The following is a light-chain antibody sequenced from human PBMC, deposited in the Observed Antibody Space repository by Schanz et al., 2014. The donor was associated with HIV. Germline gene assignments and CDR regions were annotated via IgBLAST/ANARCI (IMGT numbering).Light chain of an antibody. CDR1: TSNIAHNF. J-gene: IGLJ2*01. CDR3: ATWDSSLSGAV. CDR2: DNY. Sequence: QSVLTQTPSVSAAPGQKVTISCSGSTSNIAHNFVSWYQQLPGTAPKLLIYDNYKRPSEIPDRFSGSKSGTSASLDITGLQTGDEADYYCATWDSSLSGAVFGGGTKLTVL. V-gene: IGLV1-51*01.